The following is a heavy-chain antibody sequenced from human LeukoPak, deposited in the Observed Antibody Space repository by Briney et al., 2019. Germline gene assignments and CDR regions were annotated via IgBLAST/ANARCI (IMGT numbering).Heavy chain of an antibody. CDR3: ARAKIIVGATRGNYFDY. D-gene: IGHD1-26*01. V-gene: IGHV3-23*01. Sequence: PGGSLRLSCAAPGFTFSSYAMSWVRQAPGKGLEWVSAISGSGGTTYYADSVKGRFTIARDNSKNTLYLQMNSLRAEDTAVYYCARAKIIVGATRGNYFDYWGQGTLVTVSS. CDR2: ISGSGGTT. CDR1: GFTFSSYA. J-gene: IGHJ4*02.